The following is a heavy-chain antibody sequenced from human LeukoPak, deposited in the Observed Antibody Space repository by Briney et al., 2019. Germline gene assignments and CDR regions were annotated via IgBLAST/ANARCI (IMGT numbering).Heavy chain of an antibody. CDR1: GFTFSTYS. J-gene: IGHJ6*03. D-gene: IGHD2-2*01. CDR3: ARYCSSSRCLYYYHMDV. CDR2: ISSGSSYI. Sequence: GGSLRLSCAASGFTFSTYSMNWVRQAPGKGLEWVSSISSGSSYIYYADSVEGRFTISRDDAKNSLYLQMNSLRAEDTAVYYCARYCSSSRCLYYYHMDVWGKGTTVTVSS. V-gene: IGHV3-21*01.